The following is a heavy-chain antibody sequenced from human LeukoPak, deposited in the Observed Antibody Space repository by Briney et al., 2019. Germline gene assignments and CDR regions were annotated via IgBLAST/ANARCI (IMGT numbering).Heavy chain of an antibody. V-gene: IGHV4-34*01. J-gene: IGHJ6*02. CDR3: ARGTVDYYGSGSYPYYYYGMDV. D-gene: IGHD3-10*01. CDR1: GGSFSGYY. Sequence: SETLSLTCAVYGGSFSGYYWSWIRQPPGKGLEWIGEINHSGSTNYNPSLKSRVTISVDTSKNQFSLKLSSVTAADTAVYYCARGTVDYYGSGSYPYYYYGMDVWGQGTTVTVSS. CDR2: INHSGST.